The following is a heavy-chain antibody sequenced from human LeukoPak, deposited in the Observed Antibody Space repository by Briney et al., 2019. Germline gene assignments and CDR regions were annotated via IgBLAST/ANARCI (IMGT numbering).Heavy chain of an antibody. CDR2: INPNSGGT. Sequence: ASVKVSCKASGYTFTGYYMHWVRQAPGQGLEWMGWINPNSGGTNYAQKFQGRVTMTRDTSISTAYMELSRLRSDDTAVYYCASLCSSTRCYSYAFDIWGQGTMVTVSS. D-gene: IGHD2-2*01. CDR3: ASLCSSTRCYSYAFDI. J-gene: IGHJ3*02. CDR1: GYTFTGYY. V-gene: IGHV1-2*02.